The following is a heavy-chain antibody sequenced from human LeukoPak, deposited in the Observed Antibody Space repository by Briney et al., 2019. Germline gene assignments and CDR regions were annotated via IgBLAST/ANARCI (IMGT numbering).Heavy chain of an antibody. J-gene: IGHJ4*02. V-gene: IGHV3-23*01. Sequence: GGSLRLSCAAPGFTFSDYAMTWVRQAPGKGLEWVSTLSGNGGTIFYADSVKGRFTISRDSPKNTLYLQMNSLRAEDTAVYYCARAAYDNSGYLTLWGLGTLVTVSS. CDR1: GFTFSDYA. CDR3: ARAAYDNSGYLTL. CDR2: LSGNGGTI. D-gene: IGHD3-22*01.